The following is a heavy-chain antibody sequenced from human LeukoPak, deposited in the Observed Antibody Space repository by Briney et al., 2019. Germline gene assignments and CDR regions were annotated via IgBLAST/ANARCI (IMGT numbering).Heavy chain of an antibody. CDR3: SRSHDYGGLYFYYYMDV. CDR2: LDSSGST. D-gene: IGHD4-23*01. CDR1: GGSISSRSDY. V-gene: IGHV4-39*01. Sequence: KPSETLSPTCTVSGGSISSRSDYWGWIRQTPGKGLEWIGNLDSSGSTYYNPSLKSRVTISVGTSKNQFSLNLRSVTAADTAIYFCSRSHDYGGLYFYYYMDVWGKGTTVTVSS. J-gene: IGHJ6*03.